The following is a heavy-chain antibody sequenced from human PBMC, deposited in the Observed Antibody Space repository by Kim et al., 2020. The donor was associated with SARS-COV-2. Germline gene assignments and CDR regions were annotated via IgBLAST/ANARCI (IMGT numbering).Heavy chain of an antibody. V-gene: IGHV3-33*05. J-gene: IGHJ4*02. CDR1: GFTFSSYG. D-gene: IGHD3-10*01. Sequence: GGSLRLSCAASGFTFSSYGMHWVRQAPGKGLEWVAVISYDGSNKYYADSVKGRFTISRDNSKNTLYLQMNSLRAEDTAVYYCARVLEENYYGSGSYYNPYYFDYWGQGTLVTVSS. CDR3: ARVLEENYYGSGSYYNPYYFDY. CDR2: ISYDGSNK.